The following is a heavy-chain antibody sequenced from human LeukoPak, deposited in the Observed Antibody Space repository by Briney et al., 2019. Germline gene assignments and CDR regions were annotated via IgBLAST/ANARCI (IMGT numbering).Heavy chain of an antibody. CDR2: IYYSGST. CDR3: ARADPYYYDSSGYYSP. Sequence: SETLSLTCTDSGGSISSYNWSWIRQTPGKGLEWMGYIYYSGSTNYNPSLKSRVTISVDTSKNQFSLKLSSVTAADTAVYYCARADPYYYDSSGYYSPWGQGTLVTVSS. CDR1: GGSISSYN. D-gene: IGHD3-22*01. J-gene: IGHJ5*02. V-gene: IGHV4-59*01.